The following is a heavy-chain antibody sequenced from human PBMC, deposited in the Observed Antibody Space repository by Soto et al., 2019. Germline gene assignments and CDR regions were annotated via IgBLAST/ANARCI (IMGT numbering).Heavy chain of an antibody. V-gene: IGHV4-30-4*01. CDR1: GGSISSGGYY. D-gene: IGHD6-13*01. J-gene: IGHJ5*02. CDR3: ARAAYGSSWSWFDP. CDR2: IYYSGST. Sequence: PSETLSLTCTVSGGSISSGGYYWSWIRQPPGKGLEWIGYIYYSGSTYYSPSLNSRVTISVDTSKNQFSLRLSSVTAADTAVYYCARAAYGSSWSWFDPWGQGTLVTVSS.